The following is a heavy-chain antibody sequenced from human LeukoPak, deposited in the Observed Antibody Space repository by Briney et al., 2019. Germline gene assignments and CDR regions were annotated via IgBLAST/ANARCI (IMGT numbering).Heavy chain of an antibody. J-gene: IGHJ4*02. CDR1: GFNFSTFS. Sequence: PGGSLRLSCKGSGFNFSTFSLNWARQAPGKGLEWVASISYSSTFIDYADSVKGRFTISRDNTQSSVFLQMNSLRDDDTAAYFCARGGDGYNSYLDFWGQGTLLSVSS. D-gene: IGHD5-24*01. CDR2: ISYSSTFI. V-gene: IGHV3-21*06. CDR3: ARGGDGYNSYLDF.